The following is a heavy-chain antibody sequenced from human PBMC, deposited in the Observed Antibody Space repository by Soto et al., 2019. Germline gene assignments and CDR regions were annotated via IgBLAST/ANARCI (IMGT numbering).Heavy chain of an antibody. CDR3: ARGTYSSGWYRLGPWFDP. D-gene: IGHD6-19*01. V-gene: IGHV4-34*01. CDR1: GGSFSGYY. CDR2: INHSGST. J-gene: IGHJ5*02. Sequence: SETLSLTCAVYGGSFSGYYWSWIRQPPGKGLEWIGEINHSGSTNYNPSLKSRVTISVDTSKNQFSLKLSSVTAADTAVYYCARGTYSSGWYRLGPWFDPWGQGTLVTVSS.